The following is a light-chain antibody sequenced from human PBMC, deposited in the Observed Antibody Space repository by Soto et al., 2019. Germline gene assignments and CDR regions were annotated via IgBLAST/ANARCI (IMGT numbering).Light chain of an antibody. CDR3: AAWDDSLNGWV. J-gene: IGLJ3*02. CDR1: SSNVGAGRD. Sequence: QSVLTQPPSVSGAPGQRVTISCTGSSSNVGAGRDVHWYRQLPGAAPKFLIYSNNQRPSGVPDRFSGSKSGTSASLAISGLQSEDEADYYCAAWDDSLNGWVFGGGTQLTVL. V-gene: IGLV1-44*01. CDR2: SNN.